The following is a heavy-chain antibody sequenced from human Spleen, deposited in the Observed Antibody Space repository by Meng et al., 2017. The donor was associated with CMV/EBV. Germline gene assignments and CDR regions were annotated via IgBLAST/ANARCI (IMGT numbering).Heavy chain of an antibody. D-gene: IGHD3-10*01. V-gene: IGHV1-2*02. CDR3: ARAGSDYVDMSGYPEDPLDY. CDR1: TYFY. Sequence: TYFYIPWVRQAPGQGLEWMGWVNPKSGNTNYAQRFQGRVSLTRDSSTSTVYMELSRLRSADTAVYYRARAGSDYVDMSGYPEDPLDYWGQGTLVTVSS. J-gene: IGHJ4*02. CDR2: VNPKSGNT.